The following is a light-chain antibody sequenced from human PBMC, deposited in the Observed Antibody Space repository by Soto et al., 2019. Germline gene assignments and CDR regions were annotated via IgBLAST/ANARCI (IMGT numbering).Light chain of an antibody. J-gene: IGLJ1*01. CDR3: AVWDDSLKGYV. CDR2: RNN. Sequence: SVLTQPPSASGAPGQRVIISCSGSSSNIGGHTVNWYRQLPGTAPKLLIYRNNERPSGVPDRVSGSKSGTSASLAISGLQSEDEADYYCAVWDDSLKGYVLGTGTKLTVL. CDR1: SSNIGGHT. V-gene: IGLV1-44*01.